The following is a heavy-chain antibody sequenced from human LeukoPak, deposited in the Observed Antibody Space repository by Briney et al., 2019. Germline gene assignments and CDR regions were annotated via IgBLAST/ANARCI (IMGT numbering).Heavy chain of an antibody. CDR2: IYTSGST. J-gene: IGHJ6*02. CDR1: GGSISSYY. Sequence: SETLSLTCTVSGGSISSYYWSWIRQPAGKGLEWIGRIYTSGSTNYNPSLKSRVTISVDASKNQFSLKLSSVTAADTAVYYCVRLHPERPRYYYGMDVWGQGTTVTVSS. V-gene: IGHV4-4*07. D-gene: IGHD1-14*01. CDR3: VRLHPERPRYYYGMDV.